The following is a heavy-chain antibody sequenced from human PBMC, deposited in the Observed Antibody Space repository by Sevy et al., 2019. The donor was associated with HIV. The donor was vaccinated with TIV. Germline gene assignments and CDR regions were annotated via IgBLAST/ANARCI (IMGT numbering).Heavy chain of an antibody. D-gene: IGHD3-3*01. V-gene: IGHV3-30*18. CDR1: GFTFSSYG. J-gene: IGHJ4*02. CDR2: ISYDGSNK. CDR3: AKEAGSGRVTIFGVVIKGFIDY. Sequence: GGSLRLSCAASGFTFSSYGMHWVRQAPGKGLEWVAVISYDGSNKYYADSVKGRFTISRDNSKNTLYLQMNSLRAEDTAVYYGAKEAGSGRVTIFGVVIKGFIDYWGQGTLVTVSS.